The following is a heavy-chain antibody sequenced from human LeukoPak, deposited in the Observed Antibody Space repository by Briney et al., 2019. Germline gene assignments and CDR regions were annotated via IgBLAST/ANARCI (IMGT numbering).Heavy chain of an antibody. J-gene: IGHJ4*02. CDR2: IRYDGSNK. Sequence: GGSLRLSCAASGFTFSSYGMHWVRQAPGKGLEWVAFIRYDGSNKYYADSVKGRFTISRDNSKNTLYLQMNSLRAEDTAVYYCANLPAHKNNGDFDYWGQGTLVTVSS. V-gene: IGHV3-30*02. CDR3: ANLPAHKNNGDFDY. CDR1: GFTFSSYG. D-gene: IGHD1/OR15-1a*01.